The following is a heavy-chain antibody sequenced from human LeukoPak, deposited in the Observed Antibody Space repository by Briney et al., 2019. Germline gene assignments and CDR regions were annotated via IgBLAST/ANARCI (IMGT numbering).Heavy chain of an antibody. CDR3: ARDPHPIAAAARGWFDP. D-gene: IGHD6-13*01. V-gene: IGHV1-8*03. J-gene: IGHJ5*02. CDR2: MNPNSGNT. Sequence: GASVKVSCKASGYTFTSYDINWVRQATGQGLEWMGWMNPNSGNTGYAQKFQGRVTITRNTSISTAYMELSSLRSEDTAVYYCARDPHPIAAAARGWFDPWGQGTLVTVSS. CDR1: GYTFTSYD.